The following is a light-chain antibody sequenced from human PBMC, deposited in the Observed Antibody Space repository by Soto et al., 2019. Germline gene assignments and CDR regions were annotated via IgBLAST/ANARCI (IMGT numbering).Light chain of an antibody. V-gene: IGLV1-51*01. J-gene: IGLJ2*01. CDR3: GTWDTTLSVGV. CDR1: SSSVGNNY. Sequence: QSVLTQPPSVSAAPGQTVTISCSGRSSSVGNNYVSWYQQLPGTAPKLLIYDNNKRPSGIPDRFAGSKSGTSATLGITGLQTGDEADYYCGTWDTTLSVGVFGGGTQLTVL. CDR2: DNN.